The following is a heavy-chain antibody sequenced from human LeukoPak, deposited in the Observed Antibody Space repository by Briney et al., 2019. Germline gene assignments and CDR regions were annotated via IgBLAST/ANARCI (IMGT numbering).Heavy chain of an antibody. D-gene: IGHD2-15*01. Sequence: GASVKVSCKASGYTFTGYYMHWVRQAPGQGLEWMGWINPNSGGTNYAQKFQGRVTMTRDTSISTAYMELSRLRSDDTAVYYCARDIGYCSGGSCSNWFDPWGRGTLVTVSS. J-gene: IGHJ5*02. CDR2: INPNSGGT. V-gene: IGHV1-2*02. CDR1: GYTFTGYY. CDR3: ARDIGYCSGGSCSNWFDP.